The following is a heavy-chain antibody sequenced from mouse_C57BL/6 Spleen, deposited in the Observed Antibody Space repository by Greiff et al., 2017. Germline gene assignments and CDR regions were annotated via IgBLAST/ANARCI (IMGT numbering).Heavy chain of an antibody. CDR3: ARADGGAYDYDVRGFAY. J-gene: IGHJ3*01. CDR1: GFTFSSYA. V-gene: IGHV5-4*01. CDR2: ISDGGSYT. Sequence: EVQLVESGGGLVKPGGSLKLSCAASGFTFSSYAMSWVRQTPEKRLEWVATISDGGSYTYYPDNVKGRFTISRDNAKNNLYLQMSHLKSEDTAMYYCARADGGAYDYDVRGFAYWGQGTLVTGSA. D-gene: IGHD2-4*01.